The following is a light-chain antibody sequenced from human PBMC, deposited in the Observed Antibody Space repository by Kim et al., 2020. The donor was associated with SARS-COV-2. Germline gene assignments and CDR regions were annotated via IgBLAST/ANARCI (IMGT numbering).Light chain of an antibody. CDR3: KQYYSSPPT. J-gene: IGKJ1*01. Sequence: ANIKGKPSKSVGYSSNDKNYLAWDQQKPGLPPKLLIYWASTRESGVPDRFSGSGSVTDFTLTITSLQAEDVAVYYCKQYYSSPPTFGQGTKVDIK. V-gene: IGKV4-1*01. CDR2: WAS. CDR1: KSVGYSSNDKNY.